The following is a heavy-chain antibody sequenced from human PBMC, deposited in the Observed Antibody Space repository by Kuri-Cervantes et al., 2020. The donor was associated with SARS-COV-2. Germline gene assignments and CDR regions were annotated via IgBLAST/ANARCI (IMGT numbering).Heavy chain of an antibody. CDR2: IYTSGST. D-gene: IGHD6-13*01. CDR3: ARGWAAAGTGGRKMFDY. J-gene: IGHJ4*02. CDR1: GGSISSYY. V-gene: IGHV4-4*07. Sequence: SETLSLTCTVSGGSISSYYWSWIRQPAGKGLEWIGRIYTSGSTNYNPSLKSRVTISVDTSKNQFSLKLSSVTAADTAVYYCARGWAAAGTGGRKMFDYWGQRTLVTVSS.